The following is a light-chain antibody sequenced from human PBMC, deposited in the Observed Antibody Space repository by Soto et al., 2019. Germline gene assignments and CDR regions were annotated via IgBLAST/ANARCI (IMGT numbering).Light chain of an antibody. CDR2: DVS. Sequence: QSALTQSPSASGSPGQSVTISCTGTSSDIGGYNSVSWYQQHPGKAPKVMIYDVSKRPSGVPDRFSGSKSGNTGSLTVSALQAEDEADYYCSSYTDRNNLVFGTGTKVTVL. V-gene: IGLV2-8*01. CDR3: SSYTDRNNLV. J-gene: IGLJ1*01. CDR1: SSDIGGYNS.